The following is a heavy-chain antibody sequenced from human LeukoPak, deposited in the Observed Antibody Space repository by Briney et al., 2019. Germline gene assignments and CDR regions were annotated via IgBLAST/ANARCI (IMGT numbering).Heavy chain of an antibody. CDR1: GFTVSNNY. J-gene: IGHJ4*02. CDR2: IYAGGYT. D-gene: IGHD2-8*02. CDR3: ARNGPGGYYFDF. V-gene: IGHV3-66*01. Sequence: PGGSLRLSCAASGFTVSNNYMSCVRQAPGKGLEWVSIIYAGGYTYYADSVKDRFTISRDNYKNTLYLQMDSLTAEHTAVYYCARNGPGGYYFDFWGQGTLVTVSS.